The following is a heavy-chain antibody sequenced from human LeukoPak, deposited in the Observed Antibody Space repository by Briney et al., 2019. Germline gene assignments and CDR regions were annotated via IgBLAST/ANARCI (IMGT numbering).Heavy chain of an antibody. J-gene: IGHJ4*02. CDR3: ARDGKQRIQQWLAGASDY. CDR2: ISYDGSNK. CDR1: GFTFSSYA. V-gene: IGHV3-30*04. D-gene: IGHD6-19*01. Sequence: PGGPLRLSCAASGFTFSSYAMHWVRQAPGKGLEWVAVISYDGSNKYYADSVKGRFTISRDNSKNTLYLQMNSLRAEDTAVYYCARDGKQRIQQWLAGASDYWGQGTLVTVSS.